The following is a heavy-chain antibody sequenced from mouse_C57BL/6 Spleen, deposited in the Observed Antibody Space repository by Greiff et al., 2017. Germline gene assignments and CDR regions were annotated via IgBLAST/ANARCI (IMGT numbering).Heavy chain of an antibody. J-gene: IGHJ2*01. Sequence: VKLMEPGAELVKPGASVKLSCKASGYAFSSYWMNWVKQRPGKGLEWIGQIYPGDGDTNYNGKFKGKATLTVDKSSSTAYMQLSSLTSEDSAVYFCARYEGSSPNFDYWGQGTTLTVSS. V-gene: IGHV1-80*01. CDR1: GYAFSSYW. D-gene: IGHD1-1*01. CDR2: IYPGDGDT. CDR3: ARYEGSSPNFDY.